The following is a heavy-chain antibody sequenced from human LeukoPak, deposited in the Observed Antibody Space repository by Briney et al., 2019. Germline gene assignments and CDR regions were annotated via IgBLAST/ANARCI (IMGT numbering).Heavy chain of an antibody. CDR3: AGTYYYDKGAFDI. Sequence: GGSLRLSCAASGFTVGSNYMNWVRQAPGKGLEWVSVIYSGGSTYYADSVKGRFTISRDNSKNTLYLQMNSLRAEDTAVYYCAGTYYYDKGAFDIWGQGTMVTVSS. D-gene: IGHD3-22*01. CDR2: IYSGGST. J-gene: IGHJ3*02. CDR1: GFTVGSNY. V-gene: IGHV3-53*01.